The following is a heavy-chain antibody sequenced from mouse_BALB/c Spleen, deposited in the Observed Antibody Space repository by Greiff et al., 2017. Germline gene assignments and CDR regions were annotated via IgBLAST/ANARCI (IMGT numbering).Heavy chain of an antibody. CDR3: TRLSNGNYDY. CDR1: GYTFTSYW. CDR2: IYPGSGST. D-gene: IGHD2-1*01. J-gene: IGHJ3*01. V-gene: IGHV1S22*01. Sequence: LQQPGSELVRPGASVKLSCKASGYTFTSYWMHWVKQRPGQGLEWIGNIYPGSGSTNYDEKFKSKATLTVDTSSSTAYMQLSSLTSEDSAVYYCTRLSNGNYDYWGQGTLVTVSA.